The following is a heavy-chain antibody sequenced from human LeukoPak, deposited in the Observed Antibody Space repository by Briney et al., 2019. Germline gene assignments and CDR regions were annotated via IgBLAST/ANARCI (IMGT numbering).Heavy chain of an antibody. CDR3: AKDASGSYSPDY. CDR2: ISGSGGST. V-gene: IGHV3-23*01. D-gene: IGHD1-26*01. CDR1: GFTFSSYA. Sequence: GGSLRLSCAASGFTFSSYAMNWVRQAPGKGLEWVSVISGSGGSTYYADPVKGRFTISRDNSKNTLYLQMNSLRAEDTALYYCAKDASGSYSPDYWGQGTLVTVSA. J-gene: IGHJ4*01.